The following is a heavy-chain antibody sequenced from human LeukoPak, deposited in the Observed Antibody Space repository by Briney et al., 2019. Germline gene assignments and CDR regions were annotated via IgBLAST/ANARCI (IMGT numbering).Heavy chain of an antibody. CDR2: ISGSGGST. D-gene: IGHD2-15*01. CDR1: GFTFSSYA. V-gene: IGHV3-23*01. Sequence: GSLRLSCAASGFTFSSYAMSWVRQAPGKGLEWVSAISGSGGSTYYADSVKGRFTISRDNSKNTLYLQMNSLRAEDTAVYYCAKAGYCSGGSCSYYFDYWGQGTLVTVSS. J-gene: IGHJ4*02. CDR3: AKAGYCSGGSCSYYFDY.